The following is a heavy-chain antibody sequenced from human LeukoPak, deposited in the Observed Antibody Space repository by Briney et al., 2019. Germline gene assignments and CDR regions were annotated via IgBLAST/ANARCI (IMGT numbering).Heavy chain of an antibody. CDR1: GFTFSSYA. V-gene: IGHV3-30-3*01. CDR3: ARAHYSYGTVSFDY. CDR2: ISYDGSNK. D-gene: IGHD5-18*01. J-gene: IGHJ4*02. Sequence: GGSLRLSCAASGFTFSSYAMHWVRQAPGKGLEWVAVISYDGSNKYYADSVKGRFTISRDNAKNTLYLQMNSLRAEDTAVYYCARAHYSYGTVSFDYWGQGTLVTVSS.